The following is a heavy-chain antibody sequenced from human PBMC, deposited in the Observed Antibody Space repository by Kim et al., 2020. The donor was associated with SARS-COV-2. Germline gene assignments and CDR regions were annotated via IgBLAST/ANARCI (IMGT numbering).Heavy chain of an antibody. J-gene: IGHJ5*02. CDR1: GGSISSGDYY. D-gene: IGHD4-4*01. V-gene: IGHV4-30-4*01. CDR3: AREYLKNSKDKAGGFDP. Sequence: SETLSLTCTVSGGSISSGDYYWSWIRQPPGKGLEWIGYIYYSGSTYYNPSLKSRVTISVDTSKNQFSLKLSSVTAADTAVYYCAREYLKNSKDKAGGFDPWGQGTLVTVSS. CDR2: IYYSGST.